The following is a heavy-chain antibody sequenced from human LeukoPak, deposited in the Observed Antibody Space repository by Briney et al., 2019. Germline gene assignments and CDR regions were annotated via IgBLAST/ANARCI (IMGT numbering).Heavy chain of an antibody. D-gene: IGHD2-2*01. Sequence: GSSVKVSCKASGGTFSSYAISWVRQAPGQGLEWMGGIIPIFGTANYAQKFQGRVTITADKSTSTAYMELSSLRSEDTAVYYCARGRLPAAMDYYGMDVWGKGTTVTVSS. CDR1: GGTFSSYA. J-gene: IGHJ6*04. CDR2: IIPIFGTA. CDR3: ARGRLPAAMDYYGMDV. V-gene: IGHV1-69*06.